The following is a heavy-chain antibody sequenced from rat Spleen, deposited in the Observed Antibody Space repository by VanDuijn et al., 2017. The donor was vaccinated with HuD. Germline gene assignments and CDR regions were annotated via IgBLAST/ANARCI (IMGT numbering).Heavy chain of an antibody. D-gene: IGHD1-2*01. Sequence: EVQLVESGGGLVQPGRSLKLSCAASGFTFSNYYMAWVRQAPTKGLEWVASITNSGGSTYYRDSVKGRFTISRDNAKNTLYLQMNSLGSEDTATYYCARHSSTYYVMDAWGQGASVTVSS. J-gene: IGHJ4*01. CDR3: ARHSSTYYVMDA. CDR2: ITNSGGST. V-gene: IGHV5S23*01. CDR1: GFTFSNYY.